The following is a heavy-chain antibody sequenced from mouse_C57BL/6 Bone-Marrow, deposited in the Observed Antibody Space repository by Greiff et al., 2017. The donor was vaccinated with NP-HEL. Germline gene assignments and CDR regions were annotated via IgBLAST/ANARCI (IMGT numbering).Heavy chain of an antibody. CDR1: GYAFSSSW. J-gene: IGHJ2*01. CDR2: IYPGDGDT. CDR3: ASPLDSSGYVGYFDY. V-gene: IGHV1-82*01. Sequence: QVQLQQSGPELVKPGASVKISCKASGYAFSSSWMNWVKQRPGKGLEWIGRIYPGDGDTNYNGKFKGKATLTADKSSSTAYMQLSSLTSEDSAVYFCASPLDSSGYVGYFDYWGQGTTLTVSS. D-gene: IGHD3-2*02.